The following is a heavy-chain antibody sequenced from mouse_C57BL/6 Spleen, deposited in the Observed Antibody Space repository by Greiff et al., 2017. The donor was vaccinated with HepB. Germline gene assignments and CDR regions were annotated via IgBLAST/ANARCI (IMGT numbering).Heavy chain of an antibody. CDR2: INPNNGGT. V-gene: IGHV1-26*01. CDR1: GYTFTDYY. J-gene: IGHJ1*03. D-gene: IGHD1-1*01. CDR3: ARGYGSRYWYFDV. Sequence: EVQLQQSGPELVKPGASVKISCKASGYTFTDYYMNWVKQSHGKSLEWIGDINPNNGGTSYNQKFKGKATLTVDKSSSTAYMEPRSLTSEDSAVYYCARGYGSRYWYFDVWGTGTTVTVSS.